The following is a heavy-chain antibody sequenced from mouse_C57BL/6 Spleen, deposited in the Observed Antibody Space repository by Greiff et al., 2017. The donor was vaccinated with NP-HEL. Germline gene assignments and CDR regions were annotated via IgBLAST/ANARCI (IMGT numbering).Heavy chain of an antibody. V-gene: IGHV1-81*01. CDR1: GYTFTSYW. Sequence: VQLQQPGAELVKPGASVKLSCKASGYTFTSYWMHWVKQRPGRGLEWIGEIYPRSGNTYYNEKFKGKATLTADKSSSTAYMELRSLTSEDSAVYFCARSEDSSGVGYFDVWGTGTTVTVSS. D-gene: IGHD3-2*02. CDR2: IYPRSGNT. CDR3: ARSEDSSGVGYFDV. J-gene: IGHJ1*03.